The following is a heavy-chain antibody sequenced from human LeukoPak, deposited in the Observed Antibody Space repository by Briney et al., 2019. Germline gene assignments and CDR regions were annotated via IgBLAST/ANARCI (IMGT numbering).Heavy chain of an antibody. CDR1: GFTFSSYG. CDR3: ARDAVTQWLAYYLDY. J-gene: IGHJ4*02. CDR2: ISYDGTKK. D-gene: IGHD6-19*01. V-gene: IGHV3-30*03. Sequence: TGRSLRLSYAASGFTFSSYGVHWVRQAPGKGLEWVAVISYDGTKKYYADSVKGRFTISGDNSKNTVYLQMNSLRAEDTAVYFCARDAVTQWLAYYLDYWGQGTLVTVSS.